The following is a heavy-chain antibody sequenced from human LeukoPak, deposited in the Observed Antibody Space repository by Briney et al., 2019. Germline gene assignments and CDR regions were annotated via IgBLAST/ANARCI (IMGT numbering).Heavy chain of an antibody. Sequence: PSETLSLTCTVSGGSISSSSYYWGWIRQPPGKGLEWIGSIYYSGSTYYNPSLKSRVTMSVDTSKNQFSLKLSSVTAADTAVYYCAREITVTRPFDYWGQGTLVTVSS. V-gene: IGHV4-39*07. CDR3: AREITVTRPFDY. CDR2: IYYSGST. D-gene: IGHD4-17*01. CDR1: GGSISSSSYY. J-gene: IGHJ4*02.